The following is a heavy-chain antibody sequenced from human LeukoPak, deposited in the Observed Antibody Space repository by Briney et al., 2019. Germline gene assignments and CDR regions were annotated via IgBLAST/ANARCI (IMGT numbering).Heavy chain of an antibody. CDR3: AREGVGDTMRAFDI. V-gene: IGHV3-21*01. CDR2: ISSSSSYI. CDR1: GFTFSSYS. J-gene: IGHJ3*02. Sequence: PGGSLRLSCAASGFTFSSYSMNWVRQAPGKGLEWVSSISSSSSYIYYADSVKGRFTISRDNAKNSLYLQMNSLRAEDTAVYYCAREGVGDTMRAFDIWGQGTMVTVSS. D-gene: IGHD1-26*01.